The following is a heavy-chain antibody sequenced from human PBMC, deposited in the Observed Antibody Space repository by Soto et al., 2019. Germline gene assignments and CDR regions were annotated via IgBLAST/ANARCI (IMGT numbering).Heavy chain of an antibody. CDR3: AKDGRTAAFDY. CDR2: MSYDGRKE. V-gene: IGHV3-30*18. CDR1: GFIFSDYG. J-gene: IGHJ4*02. Sequence: QVQLVESGGGVVQPGRSLRLSCAASGFIFSDYGMHWVRQAPGKGLEWVTLMSYDGRKEYYADSVKGRFTISRDNSKNTLYLRMNSLSAEDSAVYYCAKDGRTAAFDYWGQGTLVIVSS. D-gene: IGHD6-13*01.